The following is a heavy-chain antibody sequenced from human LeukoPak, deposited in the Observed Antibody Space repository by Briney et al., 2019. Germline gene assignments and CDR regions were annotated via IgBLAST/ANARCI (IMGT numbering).Heavy chain of an antibody. V-gene: IGHV3-64D*09. CDR2: VNSNGGST. Sequence: PGGSLRLSCSASGFTFSGYAMHWVRQAPGKGLEYVSAVNSNGGSTYYADSVKGRFTISRDNSKNTLYLQMSSLRVEDTAVYYCVKDIRGASFSSSVDYWGQGTLVTVSS. CDR1: GFTFSGYA. D-gene: IGHD6-6*01. CDR3: VKDIRGASFSSSVDY. J-gene: IGHJ4*02.